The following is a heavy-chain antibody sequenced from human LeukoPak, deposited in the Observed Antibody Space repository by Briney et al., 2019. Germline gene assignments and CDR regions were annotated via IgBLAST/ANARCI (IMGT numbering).Heavy chain of an antibody. V-gene: IGHV4-31*03. CDR3: ARGPIYYDYVWGSYRYFSFDY. CDR2: IYYSGST. J-gene: IGHJ4*02. D-gene: IGHD3-16*02. Sequence: PSQTLSLTCTVSGGSISSGGYYWSWIRQHPGKGLEWIGYIYYSGSTYYNPSLKSRVTISVDTSKNQFSLKLSSVTAADTAVYYCARGPIYYDYVWGSYRYFSFDYWGQGTLVTVSS. CDR1: GGSISSGGYY.